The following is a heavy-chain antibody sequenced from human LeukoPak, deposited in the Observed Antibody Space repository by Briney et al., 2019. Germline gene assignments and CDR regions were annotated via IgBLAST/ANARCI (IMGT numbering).Heavy chain of an antibody. CDR3: AKEGGHEDYGDYGGLGY. J-gene: IGHJ4*02. D-gene: IGHD4-17*01. CDR2: IRYDGSNK. Sequence: GGSLRLSCAASGFTFSSYGMHWVRQAPGKGLEWVAFIRYDGSNKYYADSVKGRFTISRDNSKNTLYLQMNSLRAEGTAVYYCAKEGGHEDYGDYGGLGYWGQGTLVTVSS. CDR1: GFTFSSYG. V-gene: IGHV3-30*02.